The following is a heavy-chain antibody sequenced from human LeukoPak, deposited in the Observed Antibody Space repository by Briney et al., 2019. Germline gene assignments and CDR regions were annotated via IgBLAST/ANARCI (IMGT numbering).Heavy chain of an antibody. V-gene: IGHV3-23*01. CDR2: ISGSGGRT. J-gene: IGHJ4*02. Sequence: GGSLRLSCAASGFTFSSYEMNWVRQAPGKGLEWVSSISGSGGRTYYADSVKGRFTISRDDSKNTLYLQMNSLRAEDTAVYYCAKVGSSGWHFDYWGQGTLVTVSS. CDR1: GFTFSSYE. CDR3: AKVGSSGWHFDY. D-gene: IGHD6-19*01.